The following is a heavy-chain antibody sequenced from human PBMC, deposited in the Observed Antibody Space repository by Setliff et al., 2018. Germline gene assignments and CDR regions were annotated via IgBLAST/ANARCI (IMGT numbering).Heavy chain of an antibody. D-gene: IGHD3-9*01. J-gene: IGHJ4*02. CDR2: VYPGDSDT. Sequence: PGESLKISCKGSGYTFTNYWIAWVRQMPGKGLEWMGVVYPGDSDTRYSPSFQGQVTMSADKSFSTAFLQWSSLKASDTAIYYCARLGRDSTGYSLDYWGQGSLVTVSS. V-gene: IGHV5-51*01. CDR1: GYTFTNYW. CDR3: ARLGRDSTGYSLDY.